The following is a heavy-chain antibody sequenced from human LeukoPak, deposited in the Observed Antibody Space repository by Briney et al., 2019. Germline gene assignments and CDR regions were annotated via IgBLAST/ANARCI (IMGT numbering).Heavy chain of an antibody. V-gene: IGHV3-21*01. CDR3: ARDFYTGIAVAGTGY. D-gene: IGHD6-19*01. Sequence: GGSLRLSCAASGFTFSSYSMNWVRQAPGKGLEWVSSISSSSSYIYYADSVKGRFTISRDNAKNSLYLQMNSLRAEDTAVCYCARDFYTGIAVAGTGYWGQGTLVTVSS. CDR1: GFTFSSYS. J-gene: IGHJ4*02. CDR2: ISSSSSYI.